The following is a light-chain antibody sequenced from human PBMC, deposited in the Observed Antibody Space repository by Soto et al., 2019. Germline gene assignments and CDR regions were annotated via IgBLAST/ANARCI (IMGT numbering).Light chain of an antibody. V-gene: IGKV3-15*01. CDR2: GAS. CDR1: QNINDK. J-gene: IGKJ4*01. CDR3: QQRSNWPLT. Sequence: EIVMTQYPDTLSVSPGERATLSCRASQNINDKLAWFQQKPGQVPRLLIIGASTTATGVPARFSGSGSGTDFTLTISSLEPEDVAVYYCQQRSNWPLTFGGGTKVDIK.